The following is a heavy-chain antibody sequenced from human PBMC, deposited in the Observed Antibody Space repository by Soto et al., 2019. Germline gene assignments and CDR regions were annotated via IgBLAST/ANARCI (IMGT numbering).Heavy chain of an antibody. V-gene: IGHV3-33*01. Sequence: QVQLVESGGGVVQPGTSLRLSCEASGFTFSTYGMHWVRQAPGKGLDWVALIWYDGSRTHYAESVKGRFTISRDNSKNTLLLQMNSLRVEDTAVYYCAREQIGVAGSTYDYWGQGTLVTVSS. D-gene: IGHD6-19*01. CDR2: IWYDGSRT. CDR3: AREQIGVAGSTYDY. J-gene: IGHJ4*02. CDR1: GFTFSTYG.